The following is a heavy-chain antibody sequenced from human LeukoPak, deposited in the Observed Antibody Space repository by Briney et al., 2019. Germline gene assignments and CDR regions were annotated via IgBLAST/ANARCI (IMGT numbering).Heavy chain of an antibody. D-gene: IGHD5-18*01. CDR3: AREPVRGYSYFDY. CDR2: INPNSGGT. J-gene: IGHJ4*02. CDR1: GYTFTGYY. Sequence: ASVKVSCKASGYTFTGYYMHWVRQAPGQGLEWMGWINPNSGGTNYAQKFQGRATMTRDTSISTAYMELSRLRSDDTAVYYCAREPVRGYSYFDYWGQGTLVTVSS. V-gene: IGHV1-2*02.